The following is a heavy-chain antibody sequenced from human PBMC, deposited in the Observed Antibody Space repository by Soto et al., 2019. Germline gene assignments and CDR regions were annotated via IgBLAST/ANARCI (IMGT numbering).Heavy chain of an antibody. CDR2: ISGSGGST. Sequence: PGGSLRLSCAASGFTFSSYAMSWVRQAPGKGLEWVSGISGSGGSTDYADSVKGRFTISRDNSKNTLYLQMNSLRAEDTAVYYCAKDQNYDFWSGPQAGGQGTLVTVSS. D-gene: IGHD3-3*01. V-gene: IGHV3-23*01. CDR1: GFTFSSYA. J-gene: IGHJ4*02. CDR3: AKDQNYDFWSGPQA.